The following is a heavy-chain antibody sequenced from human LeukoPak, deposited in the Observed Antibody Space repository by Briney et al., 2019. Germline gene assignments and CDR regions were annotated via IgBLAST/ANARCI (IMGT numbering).Heavy chain of an antibody. V-gene: IGHV1-18*01. D-gene: IGHD3-16*01. Sequence: SVTVSCKTSGYTFTKYSISWVRLAPAHGLEWVGWISAYNGNTNYAQKLQGRVTMTTDTSTSTAYMELRSLRPDDTAVYYCARGPYGMINAFDIWGQGTMITVSS. J-gene: IGHJ3*02. CDR2: ISAYNGNT. CDR3: ARGPYGMINAFDI. CDR1: GYTFTKYS.